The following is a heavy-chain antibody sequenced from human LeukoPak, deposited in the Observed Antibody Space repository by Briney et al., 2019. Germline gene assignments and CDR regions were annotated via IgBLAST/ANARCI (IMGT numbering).Heavy chain of an antibody. CDR3: ARAGCSGGSCYESRGAFDI. Sequence: SETLSLTCAVSGGSISSSNWWSWVRQPPGKGLEWIGEIYHSGSTNYNPSLKSRVTISVDKSKNQFSLKLSSVTAADTAVYYCARAGCSGGSCYESRGAFDIWGQGTMVTVSS. V-gene: IGHV4-4*02. J-gene: IGHJ3*02. CDR1: GGSISSSNW. D-gene: IGHD2-15*01. CDR2: IYHSGST.